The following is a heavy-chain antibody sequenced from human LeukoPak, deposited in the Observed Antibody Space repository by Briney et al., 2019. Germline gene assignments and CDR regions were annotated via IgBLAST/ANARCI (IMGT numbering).Heavy chain of an antibody. D-gene: IGHD3-10*01. CDR3: ARDRDYGFDY. CDR2: IYYSGST. J-gene: IGHJ4*02. Sequence: SETLSLTCTVSGGSISSYYWSWIRQPPGKGLEWIGYIYYSGSTYYNPSLKSRVTISVDTSKNQFSLKLSSVTAADTAVCYCARDRDYGFDYWGQGTLVTVSS. CDR1: GGSISSYY. V-gene: IGHV4-59*12.